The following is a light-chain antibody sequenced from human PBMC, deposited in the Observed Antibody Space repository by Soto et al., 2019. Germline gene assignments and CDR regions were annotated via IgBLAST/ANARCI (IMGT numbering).Light chain of an antibody. Sequence: QSVLTQPPSASGSPGQSVTISCTGTSSDVGGYNSVSWYQQHPGKAPKLMIYEVTKRPSGVPDRFSGSKSGYTASLTVSGLQAEDDADYYCSSYVGSNTYVFGTGTQLTVL. V-gene: IGLV2-8*01. J-gene: IGLJ1*01. CDR2: EVT. CDR3: SSYVGSNTYV. CDR1: SSDVGGYNS.